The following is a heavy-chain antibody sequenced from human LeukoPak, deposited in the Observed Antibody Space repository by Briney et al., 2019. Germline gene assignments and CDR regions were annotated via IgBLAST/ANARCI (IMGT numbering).Heavy chain of an antibody. Sequence: GGSLRLSCAASGFTFSSYAMHWVRQAPGKGLEWVAVISYDGSNKYYADSVKGRFTISRDNSKNTLYLQMNSLRAEDTAVYYCARDSIKVEMATILGGNYYYMDVWGKGTTVTVSS. D-gene: IGHD5-24*01. V-gene: IGHV3-30-3*01. CDR1: GFTFSSYA. CDR2: ISYDGSNK. CDR3: ARDSIKVEMATILGGNYYYMDV. J-gene: IGHJ6*03.